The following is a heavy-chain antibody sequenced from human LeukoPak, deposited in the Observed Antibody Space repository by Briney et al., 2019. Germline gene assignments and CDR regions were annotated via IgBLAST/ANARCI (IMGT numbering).Heavy chain of an antibody. V-gene: IGHV1-69*04. Sequence: ASVKVSCKASGGTFSSYAISWVRQAPGQGLEWMGRIIPILGIANYAQKFQGRVTITAGKPTSTAYMELSSLRSEDTAVYYCARDVTYGSGSYPLGSWGQGTLVTVSS. CDR3: ARDVTYGSGSYPLGS. CDR1: GGTFSSYA. D-gene: IGHD3-10*01. CDR2: IIPILGIA. J-gene: IGHJ5*02.